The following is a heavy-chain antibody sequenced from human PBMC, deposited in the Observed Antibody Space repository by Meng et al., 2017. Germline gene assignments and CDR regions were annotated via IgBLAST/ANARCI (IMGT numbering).Heavy chain of an antibody. V-gene: IGHV4-30-4*01. J-gene: IGHJ5*02. CDR3: ARRGADYGAFDP. Sequence: QVQLQESGPGLVKTSQTLSPPCTVSGGSISSGHYYWSWIRQPPGKGLEWMGYIYYSGSTHYNPSLKSRVIISLDTSKNQFSLKLSSVTAADTAVYYCARRGADYGAFDPWGQGTLVTVSS. CDR1: GGSISSGHYY. CDR2: IYYSGST. D-gene: IGHD4/OR15-4a*01.